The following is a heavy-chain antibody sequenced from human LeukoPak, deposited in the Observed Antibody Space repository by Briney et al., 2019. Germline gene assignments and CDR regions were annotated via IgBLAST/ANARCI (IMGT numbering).Heavy chain of an antibody. CDR2: IYTSGST. D-gene: IGHD4-17*01. J-gene: IGHJ5*02. CDR1: GGSISTYY. Sequence: SETLSLTCTVSGGSISTYYWSWIRQPAGKGLEWIGRIYTSGSTNYNPSLKSRVTMSVDTSKNQFSLRLTSVTAADTAVYYCARDRSATVTTFDWFDPWGQGTLVTVSS. V-gene: IGHV4-4*07. CDR3: ARDRSATVTTFDWFDP.